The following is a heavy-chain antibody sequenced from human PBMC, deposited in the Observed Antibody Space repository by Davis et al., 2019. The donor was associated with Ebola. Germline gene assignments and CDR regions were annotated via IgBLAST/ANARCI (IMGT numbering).Heavy chain of an antibody. J-gene: IGHJ4*02. D-gene: IGHD3-22*01. CDR2: ISGSGGST. Sequence: GESLKISCAASGFTFSSYAMSWVRQAPGKGLEWVSAISGSGGSTYYADSVKGRFTISRDNSKNTLYLQMNSLRAEDTAVYYCAKEGYYYDSSGYYISVDYWGQGTLVTVSS. CDR1: GFTFSSYA. V-gene: IGHV3-23*01. CDR3: AKEGYYYDSSGYYISVDY.